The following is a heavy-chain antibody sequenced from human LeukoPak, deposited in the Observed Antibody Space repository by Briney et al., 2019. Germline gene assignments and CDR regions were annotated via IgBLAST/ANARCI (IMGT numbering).Heavy chain of an antibody. D-gene: IGHD2-2*02. CDR3: ARQAYCSTTSCYTAGGPDPINWFDP. Sequence: PSETLSLTCTVSGGSISSYYWSWIWQPAGKGLEWIGRIYSSGSTNYNPSLKSRVTMSVDTSKNQFSLKLSSVTAADTAVYYCARQAYCSTTSCYTAGGPDPINWFDPWGQGTLVTVSS. V-gene: IGHV4-4*07. CDR2: IYSSGST. CDR1: GGSISSYY. J-gene: IGHJ5*02.